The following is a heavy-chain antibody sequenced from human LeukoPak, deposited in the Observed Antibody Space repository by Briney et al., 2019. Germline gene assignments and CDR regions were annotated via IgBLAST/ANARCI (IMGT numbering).Heavy chain of an antibody. Sequence: SVKVSCKASGGTFSSYAISWVRQAPGQGLEWMGGIIPIFGTANYAQKFQGRVTITADESTSTAYMELSSLRSEDTAVYYCARDVVVVVAASPYNWFDPWGQGTLVTVSS. CDR2: IIPIFGTA. J-gene: IGHJ5*02. V-gene: IGHV1-69*13. CDR1: GGTFSSYA. D-gene: IGHD2-15*01. CDR3: ARDVVVVVAASPYNWFDP.